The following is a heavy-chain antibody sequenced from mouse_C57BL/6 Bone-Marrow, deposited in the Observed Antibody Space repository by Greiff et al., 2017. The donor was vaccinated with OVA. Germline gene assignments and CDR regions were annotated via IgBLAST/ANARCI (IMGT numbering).Heavy chain of an antibody. J-gene: IGHJ1*03. V-gene: IGHV1-39*01. CDR3: AFYYGSSYRYFDV. Sequence: QLQQSGPELVKPGASVKISCMASGYSFTDYNMNWVKQSNGKSLEWIGVINPNYGTTSYNQKFKGKATLTVDQSSSTAYMQLNSLTSEDSAVYYCAFYYGSSYRYFDVWGTGTTVTVSS. CDR1: GYSFTDYN. CDR2: INPNYGTT. D-gene: IGHD1-1*01.